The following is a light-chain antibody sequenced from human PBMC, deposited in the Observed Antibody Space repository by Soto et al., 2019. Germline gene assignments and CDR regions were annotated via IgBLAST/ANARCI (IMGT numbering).Light chain of an antibody. Sequence: EIVLTQSPATLSLSPGERATLSCRASQSVSSYLAWYQQKPGQAPRLLIYDASNRATGIPARFSGSGSGTDFTLTISSLEPEDFAVYYCQQRSNWPTFTFGHGTKVDI. CDR3: QQRSNWPTFT. V-gene: IGKV3-11*01. CDR1: QSVSSY. J-gene: IGKJ3*01. CDR2: DAS.